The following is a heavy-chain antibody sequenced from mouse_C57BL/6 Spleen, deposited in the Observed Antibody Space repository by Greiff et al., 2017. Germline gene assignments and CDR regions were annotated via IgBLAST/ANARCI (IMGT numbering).Heavy chain of an antibody. V-gene: IGHV1-26*01. J-gene: IGHJ3*01. CDR3: ERNDYGWFAY. CDR2: INPNNGGT. CDR1: GYTFTDYY. D-gene: IGHD2-4*01. Sequence: VQLQQSGPELVKPGASVKISCKASGYTFTDYYMNWVKQSHGKSLEWIGDINPNNGGTSYNQKFKGTATLTVEKSSSTAYMELRSLTSEDSAVYYCERNDYGWFAYGGQGTLVTVSA.